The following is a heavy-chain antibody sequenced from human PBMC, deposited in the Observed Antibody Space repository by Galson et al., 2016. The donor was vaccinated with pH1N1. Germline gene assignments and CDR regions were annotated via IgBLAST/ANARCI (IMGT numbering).Heavy chain of an antibody. V-gene: IGHV1-2*02. CDR2: INPNSGGT. CDR1: GYTFTGYY. J-gene: IGHJ5*02. Sequence: SVKVSCKASGYTFTGYYMHWVRQAPGQGLEWMGWINPNSGGTNYAQKFQGRVTMTRDTSISTACMELSRLRSDDTAVYYCARGIDFGELGAWFDPWGQGTLVTVSS. D-gene: IGHD3-10*01. CDR3: ARGIDFGELGAWFDP.